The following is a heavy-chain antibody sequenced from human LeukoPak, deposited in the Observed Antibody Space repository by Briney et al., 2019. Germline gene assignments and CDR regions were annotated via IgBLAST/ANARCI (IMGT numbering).Heavy chain of an antibody. CDR3: ARSPHILTGENFDY. Sequence: ASVKVSCEASGYTFTGYYMHWVRQAPGQGLEWMGWIYPNSGGTNYAQKFQGRVTMTRDTSITTAYMEMSRLRSDDTALYYCARSPHILTGENFDYWGQGTLVTVSS. CDR2: IYPNSGGT. V-gene: IGHV1-2*02. J-gene: IGHJ4*02. D-gene: IGHD3-9*01. CDR1: GYTFTGYY.